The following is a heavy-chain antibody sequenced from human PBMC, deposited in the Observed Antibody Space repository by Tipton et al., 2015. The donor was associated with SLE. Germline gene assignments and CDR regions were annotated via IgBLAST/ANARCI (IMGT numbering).Heavy chain of an antibody. J-gene: IGHJ6*02. CDR3: ASFELFTYGMDV. CDR2: ISSSGSTI. CDR1: GFTFSSYA. V-gene: IGHV3-48*03. D-gene: IGHD2-21*01. Sequence: SLRLSCAASGFTFSSYAMSWVRQAPGKGLEWVSYISSSGSTIYYADSVKGRFTISRDNAKNSLYLQMNSLRAEDTAVYYCASFELFTYGMDVWGQGTTVTVSS.